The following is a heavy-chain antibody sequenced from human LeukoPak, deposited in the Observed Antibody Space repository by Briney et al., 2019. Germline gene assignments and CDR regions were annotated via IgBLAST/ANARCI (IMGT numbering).Heavy chain of an antibody. D-gene: IGHD3-3*01. Sequence: SQTLSLTCTVSGGSISRGGYYWSWIRQHPGKGLEWIVYIYYSGRTYYNPSLKSRVTISVDTSKNQFSLKLSSVTAADTAVYYCARSTGDVYDFWSGYEGNNWFDPWGQGTLVTVSS. CDR2: IYYSGRT. J-gene: IGHJ5*02. V-gene: IGHV4-31*03. CDR3: ARSTGDVYDFWSGYEGNNWFDP. CDR1: GGSISRGGYY.